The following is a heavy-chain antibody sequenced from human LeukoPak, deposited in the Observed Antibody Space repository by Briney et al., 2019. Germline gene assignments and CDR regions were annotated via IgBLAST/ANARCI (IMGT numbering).Heavy chain of an antibody. V-gene: IGHV3-7*01. D-gene: IGHD1-26*01. CDR3: ARDVVGSLDY. Sequence: PGGSLRLSCAASGFTFSSYWMAWVRQAPGKGLEWVANIKGVDSARHQADAVKGRFTISRDNPRNSLYLQMTTLRGDDTAVYYCARDVVGSLDYWGQGTLVTLCS. J-gene: IGHJ4*02. CDR1: GFTFSSYW. CDR2: IKGVDSAR.